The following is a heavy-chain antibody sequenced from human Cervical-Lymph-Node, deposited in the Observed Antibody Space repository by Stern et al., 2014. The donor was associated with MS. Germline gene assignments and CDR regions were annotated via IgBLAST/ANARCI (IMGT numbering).Heavy chain of an antibody. CDR2: ISGSSAHT. V-gene: IGHV3-21*01. CDR1: GFTFSSFS. CDR3: ARGQTVTTGLCLS. J-gene: IGHJ5*02. Sequence: EVHLVESGGGLVKPGGSLRLSCVASGFTFSSFSMHWVRQAPGQGLEWVSSISGSSAHTYSADSVKGRFTISRDNAKNSLYLQLNSLRAEDTAVYYCARGQTVTTGLCLSWGQGTLVAVSS. D-gene: IGHD4-17*01.